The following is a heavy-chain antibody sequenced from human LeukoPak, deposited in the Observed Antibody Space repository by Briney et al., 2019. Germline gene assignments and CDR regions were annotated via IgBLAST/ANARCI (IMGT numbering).Heavy chain of an antibody. CDR2: ISSSSSYI. V-gene: IGHV3-21*01. Sequence: GGSLRLPCAASGFTFSSYSMNWVRQAPGKGLEWVSSISSSSSYIYYADSVKGRFTISRDNAKNSLYLQMNSLRAEDTAVYYCARAITVTDYYFDYWGQGTLVTVSS. J-gene: IGHJ4*02. D-gene: IGHD4-17*01. CDR1: GFTFSSYS. CDR3: ARAITVTDYYFDY.